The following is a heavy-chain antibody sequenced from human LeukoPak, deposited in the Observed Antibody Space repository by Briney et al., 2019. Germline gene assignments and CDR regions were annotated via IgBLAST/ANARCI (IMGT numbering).Heavy chain of an antibody. V-gene: IGHV3-30*18. D-gene: IGHD6-19*01. CDR2: ISYDGSNK. CDR1: GFTFSSYG. Sequence: PGRSLRLSCAASGFTFSSYGMHWVRQAPGKGLEWVAVISYDGSNKYYADSVKGRFTISRDNSKNTLYLQMNSLRAEDTAVYYCAKDQIGWAPGYSSGPLDCWGQGTLVTVSS. J-gene: IGHJ4*02. CDR3: AKDQIGWAPGYSSGPLDC.